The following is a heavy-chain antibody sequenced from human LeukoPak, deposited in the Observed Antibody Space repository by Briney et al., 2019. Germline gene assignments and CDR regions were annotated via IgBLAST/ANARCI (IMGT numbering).Heavy chain of an antibody. D-gene: IGHD3-10*01. CDR2: IYASGST. CDR3: VRGSGTTGEVKFDP. Sequence: PSETLSLTCTVSGASITSYYWSWIRQPAGKGLEWIGRIYASGSTTYNPSLKSRVTMAVDTSKTQFSLKLSSVTAADTAVYYCVRGSGTTGEVKFDPWGQGTLVTVSA. V-gene: IGHV4-4*07. J-gene: IGHJ5*02. CDR1: GASITSYY.